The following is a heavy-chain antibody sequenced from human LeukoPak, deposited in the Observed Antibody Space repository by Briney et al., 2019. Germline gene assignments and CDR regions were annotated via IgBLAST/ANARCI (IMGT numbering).Heavy chain of an antibody. CDR1: GYTFTSYD. D-gene: IGHD1-26*01. Sequence: ASVKVSCKASGYTFTSYDINWVRQATGQGLEWMGWMNPNSGNTGYAQKFQGRVTITRNTSISTAYMELSSLRSEDTAVYYCASKVGAKNGYYFDYWGQGTLVTVSS. J-gene: IGHJ4*02. V-gene: IGHV1-8*03. CDR3: ASKVGAKNGYYFDY. CDR2: MNPNSGNT.